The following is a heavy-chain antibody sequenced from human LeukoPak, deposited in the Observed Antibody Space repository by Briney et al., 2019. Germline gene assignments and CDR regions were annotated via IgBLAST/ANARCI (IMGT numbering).Heavy chain of an antibody. Sequence: ASVKVSCKASGGTFSSYAISWVRQAPGQGLEWMGGIIPIFGTANYAQKFQGRVTITADESTSTAYMELSSLRSEDTAVYYCARGAAGSGWYLFAGWGFDPWGQGTLVTVSS. CDR3: ARGAAGSGWYLFAGWGFDP. CDR1: GGTFSSYA. V-gene: IGHV1-69*13. D-gene: IGHD6-19*01. J-gene: IGHJ5*02. CDR2: IIPIFGTA.